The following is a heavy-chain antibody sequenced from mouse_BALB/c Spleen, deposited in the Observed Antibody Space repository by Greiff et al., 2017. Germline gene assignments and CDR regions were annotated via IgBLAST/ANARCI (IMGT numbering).Heavy chain of an antibody. J-gene: IGHJ1*01. V-gene: IGHV1-54*01. Sequence: QVHVKQSGAEPVRPGTSVKVSCKASGYAFTNYLIEWVKQRPGQGLEWIGVINPGSGGTNYNEKFKGKATLTADKSSSTAYMQLSSLTSDDSAVYFCARDGNYGFDVWGAGTTVTVSS. CDR3: ARDGNYGFDV. CDR1: GYAFTNYL. CDR2: INPGSGGT. D-gene: IGHD2-1*01.